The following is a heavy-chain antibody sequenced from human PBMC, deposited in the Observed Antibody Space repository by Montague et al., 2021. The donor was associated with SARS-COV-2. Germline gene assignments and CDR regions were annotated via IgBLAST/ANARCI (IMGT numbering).Heavy chain of an antibody. V-gene: IGHV4-39*01. Sequence: SETLSLTCTVSGGSISSSSYYWGWIRQPPVKGLEWIGSIYYSGTTYYNPSLKSRVTISVDTSKNQFSLKLSSVTAADTAVYYCARHVRSLMVRGPDFDYWGQGTLVTVSS. CDR3: ARHVRSLMVRGPDFDY. CDR2: IYYSGTT. J-gene: IGHJ4*02. CDR1: GGSISSSSYY. D-gene: IGHD3-10*01.